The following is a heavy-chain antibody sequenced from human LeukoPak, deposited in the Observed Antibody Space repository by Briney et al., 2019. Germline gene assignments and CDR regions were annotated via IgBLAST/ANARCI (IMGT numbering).Heavy chain of an antibody. J-gene: IGHJ5*01. Sequence: GGSLRLSCAASGFIVSSNYMSWVRQAPGKGLEWVSVIYSGGGTNYADSVKGRFTISRDNSKSTLYLQMNTLRAEDRAVYYCARANYYDRSTYYYDSWGQGTLVTVSS. CDR1: GFIVSSNY. V-gene: IGHV3-53*01. D-gene: IGHD3-22*01. CDR3: ARANYYDRSTYYYDS. CDR2: IYSGGGT.